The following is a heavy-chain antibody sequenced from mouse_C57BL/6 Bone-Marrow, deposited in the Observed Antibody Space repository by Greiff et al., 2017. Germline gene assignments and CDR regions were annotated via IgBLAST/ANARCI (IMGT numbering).Heavy chain of an antibody. D-gene: IGHD6-5*01. CDR2: IHPSSGRT. Sequence: VQLQQPGAELVKPGASVKLSCKASGYTFTSYWMHWVKQRPGQGLEWIGMIHPSSGRTNYNEKFKSKATLTVAKASSTAYMQLSSLTSADSAVYYCARDPYVPLAYWGQGTLVTVSA. CDR1: GYTFTSYW. V-gene: IGHV1-64*01. J-gene: IGHJ3*01. CDR3: ARDPYVPLAY.